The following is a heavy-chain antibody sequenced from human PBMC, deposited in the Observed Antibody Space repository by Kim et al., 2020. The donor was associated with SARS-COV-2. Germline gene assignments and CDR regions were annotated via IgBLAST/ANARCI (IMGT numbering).Heavy chain of an antibody. CDR2: ISSSSSYI. CDR1: GFTFSSYS. J-gene: IGHJ3*02. CDR3: ARDGDTPWGYCSSTSCYGDAFDI. V-gene: IGHV3-21*01. Sequence: GGSLRLSCAASGFTFSSYSMNWVRQAPGKGLEWVSSISSSSSYIYYADSVKGRFTISRDNAKNSLYLQMNSLRAEDTAVYYCARDGDTPWGYCSSTSCYGDAFDIWGQGTMVTVSS. D-gene: IGHD2-2*01.